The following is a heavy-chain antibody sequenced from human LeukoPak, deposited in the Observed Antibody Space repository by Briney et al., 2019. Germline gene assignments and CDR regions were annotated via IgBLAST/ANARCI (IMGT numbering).Heavy chain of an antibody. CDR1: GFTFSSYS. D-gene: IGHD3-10*01. J-gene: IGHJ4*02. CDR2: ISTNSRTI. CDR3: ARLQYSFLYGSGSYGEDY. Sequence: PGGSLRLSCAASGFTFSSYSMNWVRQAPGKGLEWLSYISTNSRTIYYADSVKGRFTISRDNAKNSLYLQMNSLRAEDTAMYYCARLQYSFLYGSGSYGEDYWGQGTLVTVSS. V-gene: IGHV3-48*01.